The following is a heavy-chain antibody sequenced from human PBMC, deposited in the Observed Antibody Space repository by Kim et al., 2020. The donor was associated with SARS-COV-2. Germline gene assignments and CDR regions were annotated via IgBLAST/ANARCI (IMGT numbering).Heavy chain of an antibody. V-gene: IGHV3-30*18. Sequence: GGSLRLSCAGSGFTFSTFGMHWVRQAPGKGLEWVALISYDGREKYYVDSVRGRFTISRDNSKNTLYLQMNSLRAEDTAVYYCAKDRLRNYAWGSYRPYF. CDR1: GFTFSTFG. CDR2: ISYDGREK. D-gene: IGHD3-16*02. CDR3: AKDRLRNYAWGSYRPYF. J-gene: IGHJ4*01.